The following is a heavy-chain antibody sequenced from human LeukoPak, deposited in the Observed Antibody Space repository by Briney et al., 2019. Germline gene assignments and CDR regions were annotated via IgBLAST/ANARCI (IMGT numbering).Heavy chain of an antibody. D-gene: IGHD1-26*01. J-gene: IGHJ4*02. CDR2: INQDGSEK. Sequence: GGSLRLSCAASGFTFSGFWMSWVRQAPGKGPEWVANINQDGSEKYYVDSVKGRFTISRDNAKSSLYLQMNSLRAEDTAVYYCARDQVGPEDWGQGTLVTVSS. CDR3: ARDQVGPED. CDR1: GFTFSGFW. V-gene: IGHV3-7*01.